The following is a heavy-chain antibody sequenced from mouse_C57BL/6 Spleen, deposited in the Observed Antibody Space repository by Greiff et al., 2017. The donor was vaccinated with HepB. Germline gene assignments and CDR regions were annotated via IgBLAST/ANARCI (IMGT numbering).Heavy chain of an antibody. CDR2: IYPGDGDT. CDR1: GYAFSSYW. V-gene: IGHV1-80*01. D-gene: IGHD1-1*01. CDR3: AINYYGSSYGYFDV. J-gene: IGHJ1*03. Sequence: SGAELVKPGASVKISCKASGYAFSSYWMNWVKQRPGKGLEWIGQIYPGDGDTNYNGKFKGKATLTADKSSSTAYMQLSSLTSEDSAVYFCAINYYGSSYGYFDVWGTGTTVTVSS.